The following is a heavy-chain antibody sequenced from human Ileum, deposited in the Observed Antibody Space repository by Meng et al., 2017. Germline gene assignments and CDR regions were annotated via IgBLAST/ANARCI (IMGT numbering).Heavy chain of an antibody. Sequence: QVQLQEPAPRLVRTSKTLSLICTVSGGSVSTSDYQWGWIRQPPGKGLGWIGYAGTNYNPSLKTRVTISVDTSKRQFSLKLTSVTAADTAVYYCARDHWGSLDYWGQGILVTVSS. D-gene: IGHD7-27*01. CDR2: AGT. CDR3: ARDHWGSLDY. CDR1: GGSVSTSDYQ. V-gene: IGHV4-61*08. J-gene: IGHJ4*02.